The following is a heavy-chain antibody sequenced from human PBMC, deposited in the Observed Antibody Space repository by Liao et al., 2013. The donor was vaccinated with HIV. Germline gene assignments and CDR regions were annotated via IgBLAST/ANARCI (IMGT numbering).Heavy chain of an antibody. CDR3: ARWARGGSAWPLAAFEI. D-gene: IGHD6-19*01. Sequence: QVQLQESGPGLVKASETLSLTCTVSSDSISSGTYYWNWIRQPAGKGLEWIGRIYTSGSTNYNPSLKSRVTISIDTSKNQFFLKLSSVTAADTAVYYCARWARGGSAWPLAAFEIWGQGILVTVSS. CDR2: IYTSGST. CDR1: SDSISSGTYY. V-gene: IGHV4-61*02. J-gene: IGHJ3*02.